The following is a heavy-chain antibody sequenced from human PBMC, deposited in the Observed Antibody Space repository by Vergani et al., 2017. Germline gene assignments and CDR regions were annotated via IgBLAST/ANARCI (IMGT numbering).Heavy chain of an antibody. J-gene: IGHJ6*03. Sequence: QVQLQQWGGGLLKPSETLSLTCVVNGGSFTSYHWTWICQSPGEGLEWVGDIDHTGRPDYNPSLKSRLTMSVDKSRNQFPLTLNSVTATYTAIYFCARVNTETNGHLYYYYYMDVWGQGTAVTVS. CDR2: IDHTGRP. D-gene: IGHD4-11*01. V-gene: IGHV4-34*01. CDR3: ARVNTETNGHLYYYYYMDV. CDR1: GGSFTSYH.